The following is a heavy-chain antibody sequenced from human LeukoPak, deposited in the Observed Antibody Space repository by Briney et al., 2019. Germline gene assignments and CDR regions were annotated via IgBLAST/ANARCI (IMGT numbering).Heavy chain of an antibody. CDR3: ARRIPMVRGVSNWFDP. CDR2: IYTSGST. Sequence: PSQTLSLTCAVSGGSISSGTYYWNWIRQPAGKGLEWIGRIYTSGSTNYNPSLKSRVTMSVDTSKNQFSLKLSSVTAADTAVYYCARRIPMVRGVSNWFDPWGQGTLVTVSS. J-gene: IGHJ5*02. D-gene: IGHD3-10*01. CDR1: GGSISSGTYY. V-gene: IGHV4-61*02.